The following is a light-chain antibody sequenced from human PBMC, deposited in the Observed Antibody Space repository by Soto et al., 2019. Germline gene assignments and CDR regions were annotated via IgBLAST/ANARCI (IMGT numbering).Light chain of an antibody. V-gene: IGLV2-14*03. CDR1: SSDIGAYAY. J-gene: IGLJ2*01. Sequence: QSALTQPASVSGSPGQSIAISCTGTSSDIGAYAYVSWYQQHPGKVPKLIVFDVNYRPSGVSSRFSGSKSGNTASLTISGLQAEDEADYYCSSYTRTSSVIFGGGIKVTVL. CDR2: DVN. CDR3: SSYTRTSSVI.